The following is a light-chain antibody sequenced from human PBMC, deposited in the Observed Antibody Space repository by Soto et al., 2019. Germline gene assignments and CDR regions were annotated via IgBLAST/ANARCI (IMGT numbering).Light chain of an antibody. CDR2: DAS. J-gene: IGKJ3*01. CDR3: QQRSNWPPFT. Sequence: EIVLTQSPATLSLSPGERATLSCRASQSISNLLAWYQQKPGQAPRLLIYDASNRATGVPARFSGSGSGTDFTLTISSLEPEDFAVYFCQQRSNWPPFTFGPGTKVEIK. V-gene: IGKV3-11*01. CDR1: QSISNL.